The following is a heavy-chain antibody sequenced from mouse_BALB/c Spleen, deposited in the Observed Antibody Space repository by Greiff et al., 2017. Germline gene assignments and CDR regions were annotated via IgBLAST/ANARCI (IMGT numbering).Heavy chain of an antibody. Sequence: VKLMESGAELVRPGSSVKISCKASGYAFSSYWMNWVKQRPGQGLEWIGQIYPGDGDTNYNGKFKGKATLTADKSSSTAYMQLSSLTSEDSAVYFCARIYCSSYNAMDYWGQGTSVTVSS. V-gene: IGHV1-80*01. CDR2: IYPGDGDT. CDR1: GYAFSSYW. CDR3: ARIYCSSYNAMDY. D-gene: IGHD1-1*01. J-gene: IGHJ4*01.